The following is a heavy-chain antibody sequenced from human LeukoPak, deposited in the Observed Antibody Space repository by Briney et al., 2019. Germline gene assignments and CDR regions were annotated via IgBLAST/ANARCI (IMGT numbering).Heavy chain of an antibody. CDR2: ISYDGSNK. CDR1: GFTFSSYG. Sequence: PGGSLRLSCAASGFTFSSYGMHWVRQAPGKGLEWAAVISYDGSNKYYADSVKGRFTISRDNSKNTLYLQMNSLRAEDTAVYYCAKARDYGGKPYFDYWGQGTLVTVSS. V-gene: IGHV3-30*18. CDR3: AKARDYGGKPYFDY. D-gene: IGHD4-23*01. J-gene: IGHJ4*02.